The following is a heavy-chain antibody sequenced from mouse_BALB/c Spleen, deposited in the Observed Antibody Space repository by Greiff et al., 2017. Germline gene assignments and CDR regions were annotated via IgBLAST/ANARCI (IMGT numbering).Heavy chain of an antibody. V-gene: IGHV1-82*01. J-gene: IGHJ4*01. Sequence: VQLQQSGPELVKPGASVKISCKASGYSFSSSWMNWVKQRPGQGLEWIGRIYPGDGDTNYNGKFKGKATLTADKSSSTAYMQLSSLTSVDSAVYFCARWGDNYAMDYWGQGTSVTVSS. CDR1: GYSFSSSW. CDR3: ARWGDNYAMDY. CDR2: IYPGDGDT.